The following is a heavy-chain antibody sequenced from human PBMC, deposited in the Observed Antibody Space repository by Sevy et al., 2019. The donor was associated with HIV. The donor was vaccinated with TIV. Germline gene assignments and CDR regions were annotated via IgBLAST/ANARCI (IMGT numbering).Heavy chain of an antibody. CDR1: GFIFKNYG. Sequence: GGSLRLSCAVSGFIFKNYGMHWVRQAPGKGLEWVALISNDGSDKSYADYVKGRLTISRDNFKDTLYLQMNSLRPEDTAVYYCANSRGRFDGSSWLYYDYSLDVWGQGTTVTVSS. V-gene: IGHV3-30*18. CDR3: ANSRGRFDGSSWLYYDYSLDV. J-gene: IGHJ6*02. CDR2: ISNDGSDK. D-gene: IGHD6-13*01.